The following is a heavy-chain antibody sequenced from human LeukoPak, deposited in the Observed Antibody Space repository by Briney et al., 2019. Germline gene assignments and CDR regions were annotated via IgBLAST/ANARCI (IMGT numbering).Heavy chain of an antibody. CDR1: GYTFTCYG. CDR2: ISAYNGNT. CDR3: ARRRGYSGYDYTDYYYYGMDG. V-gene: IGHV1-18*01. J-gene: IGHJ6*02. D-gene: IGHD5-12*01. Sequence: EASVKVSCKASGYTFTCYGISWVRQAPGQGLEWMGWISAYNGNTNYAQKLQGRVTMTTDTSTSTAYMELRSLRSDDTAVYYCARRRGYSGYDYTDYYYYGMDGWGQGTTVTVSS.